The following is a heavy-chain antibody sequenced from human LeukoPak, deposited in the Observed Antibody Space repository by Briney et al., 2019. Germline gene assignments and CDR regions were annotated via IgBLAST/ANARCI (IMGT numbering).Heavy chain of an antibody. CDR3: ATGVDILTGYANWFDP. D-gene: IGHD3-9*01. CDR2: FDPEDGET. Sequence: GASVKVSCKVSGYTLTELSMHWVRQAPGKGLEWMGGFDPEDGETIYAQKFQGRVTMTEDTSTDTAYMELSSLRSEDTAVYYCATGVDILTGYANWFDPWGQGTLVTVSS. CDR1: GYTLTELS. V-gene: IGHV1-24*01. J-gene: IGHJ5*02.